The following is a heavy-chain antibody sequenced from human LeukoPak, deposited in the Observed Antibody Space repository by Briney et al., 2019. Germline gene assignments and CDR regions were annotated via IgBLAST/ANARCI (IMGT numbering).Heavy chain of an antibody. Sequence: PSETLSLTCTVSGGSISSYYWSWIRQPAGKGLEWIGRIYTSGSTNYNPSLKSRVTISVDTSKNQFSLKLSSVTAADTAVYYYARDPGPYCGGDCYFDYWGQGTLVTVSS. D-gene: IGHD2-21*01. J-gene: IGHJ4*02. V-gene: IGHV4-4*07. CDR2: IYTSGST. CDR1: GGSISSYY. CDR3: ARDPGPYCGGDCYFDY.